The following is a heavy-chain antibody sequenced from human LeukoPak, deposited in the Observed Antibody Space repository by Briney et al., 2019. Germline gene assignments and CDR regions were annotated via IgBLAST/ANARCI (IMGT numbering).Heavy chain of an antibody. CDR3: ASRPYSGSYPGSDY. CDR1: GYTFTGYY. J-gene: IGHJ4*02. D-gene: IGHD1-26*01. V-gene: IGHV1-2*02. Sequence: ASVKVSCKAFGYTFTGYYMHWVRQAPGQGLEWMGWINPNSGGTNYAQKFQGRVTMTRDTSISTAYMELSRLRSDDTAVYYCASRPYSGSYPGSDYWGQGTLVTVSS. CDR2: INPNSGGT.